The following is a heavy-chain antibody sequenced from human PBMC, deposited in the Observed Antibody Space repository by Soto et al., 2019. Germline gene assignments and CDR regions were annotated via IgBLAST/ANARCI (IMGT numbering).Heavy chain of an antibody. D-gene: IGHD2-21*02. Sequence: PGGSLRLCCAASGFTFSSYTMSWVRQAPGKGLEWVSGISATGGSTYYADSVKGRFTFSRDNSKNTLYLQMNSLRAEDTAVYYCAKGFIRDCGGDCTVDTWGQGTLVTVSS. V-gene: IGHV3-23*01. CDR2: ISATGGST. J-gene: IGHJ5*02. CDR1: GFTFSSYT. CDR3: AKGFIRDCGGDCTVDT.